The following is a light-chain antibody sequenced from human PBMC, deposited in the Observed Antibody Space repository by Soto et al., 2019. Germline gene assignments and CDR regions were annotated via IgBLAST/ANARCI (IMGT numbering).Light chain of an antibody. V-gene: IGLV8-61*01. CDR3: VLYMYNGICV. Sequence: QTVVTQEPSFSVSPGGTVTLTCGLSSGSVSTSYYPSWYQQTPGQSPRTLIYNTNTRSSGVPDRFSGSILGNKAALTITGAQADDESHYYCVLYMYNGICVFGGGTKLTVL. J-gene: IGLJ3*02. CDR2: NTN. CDR1: SGSVSTSYY.